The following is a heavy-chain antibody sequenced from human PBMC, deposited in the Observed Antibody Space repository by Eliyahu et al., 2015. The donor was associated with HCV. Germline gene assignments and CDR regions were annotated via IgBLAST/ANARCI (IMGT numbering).Heavy chain of an antibody. CDR2: INPSGGST. V-gene: IGHV1-46*01. CDR1: XYTFTSXY. Sequence: QVQLVQSGAEVKKPGASVKVSCKAXXYTFTSXYMXWVRQAPGQGLEWMGIINPSGGSTSYAQKFQGRVTMTRDTSTSTVYMELSSLRSEDTAVYYCARDIAVAGGYYYGMDVWGQGTTVTVSS. CDR3: ARDIAVAGGYYYGMDV. J-gene: IGHJ6*02. D-gene: IGHD6-19*01.